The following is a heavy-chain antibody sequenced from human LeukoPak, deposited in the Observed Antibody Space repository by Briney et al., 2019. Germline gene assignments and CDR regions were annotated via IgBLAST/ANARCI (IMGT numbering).Heavy chain of an antibody. CDR1: GGTFSIYA. V-gene: IGHV1-69*01. CDR3: AYCGGDCYSDIWFDP. Sequence: GSSVKVSCKASGGTFSIYAISWVRQAPGQGREWMGGIIPIFGTANYAQKFQGRVTITADESTSTAYMELSSLRSEDTAVYYCAYCGGDCYSDIWFDPWGQGTLVTVSS. D-gene: IGHD2-21*02. CDR2: IIPIFGTA. J-gene: IGHJ5*02.